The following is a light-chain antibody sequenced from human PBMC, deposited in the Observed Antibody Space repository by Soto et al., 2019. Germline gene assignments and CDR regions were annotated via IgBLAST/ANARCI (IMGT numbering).Light chain of an antibody. CDR2: DVS. V-gene: IGKV1-5*01. J-gene: IGKJ1*01. CDR1: ESISSW. Sequence: DIHMTQSPSTLSASVGDRVVITWRASESISSWLAWYQQKPGKAPKLLIYDVSSLESGVPSRFSGSGSGTEFTLTISSLQPDDFATYYCQQYNSYPWTFGQGTQVDIK. CDR3: QQYNSYPWT.